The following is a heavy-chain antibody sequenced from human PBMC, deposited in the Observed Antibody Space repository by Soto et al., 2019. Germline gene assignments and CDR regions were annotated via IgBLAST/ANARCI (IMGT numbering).Heavy chain of an antibody. CDR2: INPNSGGT. J-gene: IGHJ5*02. D-gene: IGHD2-15*01. Sequence: AASVKVSCKASGYTFTGYYMHWVRQAPGQGLEWMGWINPNSGGTNYAQKFQGRVTMTRDTSISTAYMGLSRLRSDDTAVYYCARSYCSGGSCPRGNWFDPWGQGTLVTVSS. CDR3: ARSYCSGGSCPRGNWFDP. CDR1: GYTFTGYY. V-gene: IGHV1-2*02.